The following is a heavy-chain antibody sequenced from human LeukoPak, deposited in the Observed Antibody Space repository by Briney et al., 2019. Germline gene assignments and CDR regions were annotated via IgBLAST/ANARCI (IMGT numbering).Heavy chain of an antibody. CDR1: GTFFSSYF. CDR2: IHYNGDT. CDR3: ARHITGSGSAFDH. V-gene: IGHV4-59*08. D-gene: IGHD3-10*01. Sequence: SETLSLTCTVSGTFFSSYFWGWIRQPPGKGLEWIACIHYNGDTNYNPSLKSRVTISVGPSRNQFSLQLSSVTAADTAVYYCARHITGSGSAFDHWGRGTLVTVSS. J-gene: IGHJ2*01.